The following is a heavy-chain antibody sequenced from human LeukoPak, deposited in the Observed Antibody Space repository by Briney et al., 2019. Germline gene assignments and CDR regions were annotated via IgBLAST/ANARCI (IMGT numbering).Heavy chain of an antibody. J-gene: IGHJ6*02. Sequence: ASVKVSFMASGYTFTGYYMHWVRQAPGQGLEWMGWINPNSGGTNYAQKFQGWVTMTRDTSISTAYMELSRLRSDGTAVYYCAREGIPNYYYYGMDVWGQGTTVTVSS. CDR2: INPNSGGT. CDR3: AREGIPNYYYYGMDV. CDR1: GYTFTGYY. V-gene: IGHV1-2*04.